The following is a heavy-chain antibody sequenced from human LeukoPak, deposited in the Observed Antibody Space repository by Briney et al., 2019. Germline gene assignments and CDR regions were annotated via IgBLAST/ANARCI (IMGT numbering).Heavy chain of an antibody. Sequence: AGSLRLSCAASGFTFSNYAMIWVRQAPGKGLEWVSAISGSASSTYYADSVKGRFTISRDNAKNSLYLQMNSLRAEDTAVYYCARDSGNYLDAFDIWGQGTMVTVSS. CDR3: ARDSGNYLDAFDI. J-gene: IGHJ3*02. D-gene: IGHD1-7*01. CDR1: GFTFSNYA. CDR2: ISGSASST. V-gene: IGHV3-23*01.